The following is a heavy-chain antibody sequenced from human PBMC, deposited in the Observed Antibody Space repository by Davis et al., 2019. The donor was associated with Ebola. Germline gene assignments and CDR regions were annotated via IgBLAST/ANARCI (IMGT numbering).Heavy chain of an antibody. J-gene: IGHJ5*02. Sequence: GESLKISCAASGFTFSSYSMNWVRQAPGKGLEWVSSISSSSSYIYYADSVKGRFTISRDNAKHSLYLQMNSLRAEDTAVYYCARTYCSSTSCYLGPFFDPWGQGTLVTVSS. V-gene: IGHV3-21*01. CDR2: ISSSSSYI. CDR1: GFTFSSYS. CDR3: ARTYCSSTSCYLGPFFDP. D-gene: IGHD2-2*01.